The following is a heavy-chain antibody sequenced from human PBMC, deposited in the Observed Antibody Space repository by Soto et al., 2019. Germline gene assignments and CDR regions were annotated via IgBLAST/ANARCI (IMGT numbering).Heavy chain of an antibody. V-gene: IGHV3-23*01. CDR3: AKGSRVNDYYFDY. J-gene: IGHJ4*02. Sequence: EVQLLESGRGLVQPGGSLRLSCAASGFTFSSYAMSWVRQAPGKGLEWVSAISGSGGSTYYADSVKGRFTISRDNSKNTLYLQMNSLRAEDTAVYYCAKGSRVNDYYFDYWGQGTLVTVSS. CDR2: ISGSGGST. CDR1: GFTFSSYA. D-gene: IGHD1-1*01.